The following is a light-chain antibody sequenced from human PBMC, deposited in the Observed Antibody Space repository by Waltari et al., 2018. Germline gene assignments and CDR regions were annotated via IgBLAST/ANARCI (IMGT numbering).Light chain of an antibody. CDR2: RNN. V-gene: IGLV1-47*01. CDR3: AAWDESHYV. CDR1: HSNLGSNS. J-gene: IGLJ1*01. Sequence: QSVLTQPPSASEPPGQRVPISCSGSHSNLGSNSLSWYQQLPGRAPKLLIYRNNQRPSGVPDRFSGSKYGTSAFLAISGLRSEDEGVYYCAAWDESHYVFGPGTEVTVL.